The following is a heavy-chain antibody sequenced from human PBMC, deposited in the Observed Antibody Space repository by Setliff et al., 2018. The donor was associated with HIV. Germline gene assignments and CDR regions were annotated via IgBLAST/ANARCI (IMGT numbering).Heavy chain of an antibody. CDR1: GGTFSSYA. CDR2: IIPIYGTP. CDR3: ATSPRGTYYDILSGRPRGWFDP. Sequence: SVKVSCKASGGTFSSYAITWVRQAPGQGPEWMGGIIPIYGTPNYAQRFQGRVTITADESTSTAYMDLSSLTSDDTAVYYCATSPRGTYYDILSGRPRGWFDPWGQGTRVTVSS. D-gene: IGHD3-9*01. V-gene: IGHV1-69*13. J-gene: IGHJ5*02.